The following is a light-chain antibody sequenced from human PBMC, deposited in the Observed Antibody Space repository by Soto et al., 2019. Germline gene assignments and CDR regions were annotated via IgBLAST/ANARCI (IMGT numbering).Light chain of an antibody. CDR3: QQSNSFPIT. CDR2: AAS. CDR1: QGISSG. Sequence: DIQMTQSPSSVSASVGDRVTITCRASQGISSGLAWYQQKPGKAPKLLIYAASSLQSGVPSRFSGTGSDTAFTLTITSLQPEDFATYYCQQSNSFPITFGQGTRLEIK. J-gene: IGKJ5*01. V-gene: IGKV1-12*01.